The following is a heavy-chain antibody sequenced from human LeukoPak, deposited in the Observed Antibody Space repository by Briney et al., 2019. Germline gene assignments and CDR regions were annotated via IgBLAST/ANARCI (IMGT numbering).Heavy chain of an antibody. J-gene: IGHJ6*02. V-gene: IGHV4-59*01. CDR3: ARDRKSHGMDV. CDR2: SYYSGST. CDR1: GGSISSYY. Sequence: SETLSLTCTVSGGSISSYYWSWIRQPPGKGLEWIGYSYYSGSTTYSPSLKSRVTISVHTSKKQFSLKLNSVTAADTAVYYCARDRKSHGMDVWGQGTTVTVSS.